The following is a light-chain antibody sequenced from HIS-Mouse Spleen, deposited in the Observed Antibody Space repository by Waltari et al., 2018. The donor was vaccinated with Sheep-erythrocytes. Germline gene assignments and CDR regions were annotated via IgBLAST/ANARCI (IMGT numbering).Light chain of an antibody. CDR2: RNN. Sequence: GQRVTISCSGSSPNIGSNYVYWYQQLPGTAPNLLTYRNNQRPSGVPDRFSGSKSGTSASLAISGLRSEDEADYYCAAWDDSLSGPVFGGGTKLTVL. V-gene: IGLV1-47*01. CDR1: SPNIGSNY. J-gene: IGLJ3*02. CDR3: AAWDDSLSGPV.